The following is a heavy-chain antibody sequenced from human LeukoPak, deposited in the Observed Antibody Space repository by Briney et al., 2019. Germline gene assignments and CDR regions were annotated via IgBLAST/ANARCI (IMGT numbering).Heavy chain of an antibody. CDR3: AKAASSSWPSYYYGMDV. V-gene: IGHV3-23*01. J-gene: IGHJ6*02. D-gene: IGHD6-13*01. Sequence: GGSLRLSCAASGFTFSSYVMSWVRQAPGKGLEWVSSISNSGGSTYYADSVKGRFTISKDNSKNTVYLQMSSLRVDDTAVYYCAKAASSSWPSYYYGMDVWGQGTTVTVSS. CDR2: ISNSGGST. CDR1: GFTFSSYV.